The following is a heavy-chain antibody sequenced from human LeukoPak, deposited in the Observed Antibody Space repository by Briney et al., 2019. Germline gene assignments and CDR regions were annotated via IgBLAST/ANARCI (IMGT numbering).Heavy chain of an antibody. CDR3: ATSLSGWFGPSAYY. Sequence: GGSLRLSCVASGFAFSSYEMSWVRQAPGKGLEWVSFISGDGRAIHYADSVRGRFTISADNARNSVFPQMNSLRAEDTAVYYCATSLSGWFGPSAYYCGQGTLVTVSS. V-gene: IGHV3-48*03. CDR2: ISGDGRAI. D-gene: IGHD6-19*01. CDR1: GFAFSSYE. J-gene: IGHJ4*02.